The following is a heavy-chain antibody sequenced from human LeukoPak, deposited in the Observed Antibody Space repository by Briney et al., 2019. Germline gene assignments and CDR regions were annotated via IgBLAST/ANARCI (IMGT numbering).Heavy chain of an antibody. V-gene: IGHV3-48*01. CDR3: ARAKPPDF. Sequence: GGSLRLSCAASGFTFSSYSMNWVRQAPGKGLEWVSYISGSSTTIYYTDSVKGRFTVFRDNAKNSLYLQMNSLRAEDTAVYYCARAKPPDFWGQGTRVTVSS. J-gene: IGHJ4*02. CDR1: GFTFSSYS. CDR2: ISGSSTTI.